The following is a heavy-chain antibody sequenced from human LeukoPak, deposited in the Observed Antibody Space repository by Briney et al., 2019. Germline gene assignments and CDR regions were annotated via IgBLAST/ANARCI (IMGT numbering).Heavy chain of an antibody. CDR3: AKDQYGSYYVSDFGY. CDR2: ISGSGGST. D-gene: IGHD1-26*01. CDR1: GFTFSSYA. Sequence: PGGSLRPSFAASGFTFSSYAMGWVRQAPGKGLGGVSAISGSGGSTYYADSVKGRFTTSRDNSKNMLYLQMNSLRAEDTAVYYCAKDQYGSYYVSDFGYWGQGTLVTVSS. J-gene: IGHJ4*02. V-gene: IGHV3-23*01.